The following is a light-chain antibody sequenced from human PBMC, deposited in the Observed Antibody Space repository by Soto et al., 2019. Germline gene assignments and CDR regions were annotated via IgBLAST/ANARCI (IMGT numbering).Light chain of an antibody. J-gene: IGKJ5*01. Sequence: DIQMTQSPSSLSASVGDRVTITCRASQGISNFLAWYQQQPGKVPNLLISAASTLQSVVPSRFSGSGSVTDFTLTITSLQPEDVATYYCPKYSSVITFGQGTRLEIK. CDR2: AAS. CDR1: QGISNF. CDR3: PKYSSVIT. V-gene: IGKV1-27*01.